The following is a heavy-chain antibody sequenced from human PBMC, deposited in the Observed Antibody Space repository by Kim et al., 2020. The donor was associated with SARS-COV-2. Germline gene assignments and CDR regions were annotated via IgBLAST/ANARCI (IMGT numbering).Heavy chain of an antibody. V-gene: IGHV4-59*01. CDR3: ARDSSSWFDY. D-gene: IGHD6-13*01. CDR2: NT. J-gene: IGHJ4*02. Sequence: NTNYNPSRKSRITISVDTSKNQFSLKLSSVTAADTAVYYCARDSSSWFDYWGQGTLVTVSS.